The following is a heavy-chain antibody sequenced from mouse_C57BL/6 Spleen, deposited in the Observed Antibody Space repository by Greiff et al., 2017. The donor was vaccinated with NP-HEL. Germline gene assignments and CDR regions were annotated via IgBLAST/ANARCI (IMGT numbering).Heavy chain of an antibody. CDR3: AKNDDYDEYYAMDY. Sequence: QVQLQQSGPGLVQPSQSLSITCTVPGFSLTSYGVHWVRQSPGKGLEWLGVIWRGGSTDYNAAFMSRLSITKDNSKSQVFFKMNSLQADDTAIYYCAKNDDYDEYYAMDYWGQGTSVTVSS. J-gene: IGHJ4*01. V-gene: IGHV2-5*01. CDR2: IWRGGST. D-gene: IGHD2-4*01. CDR1: GFSLTSYG.